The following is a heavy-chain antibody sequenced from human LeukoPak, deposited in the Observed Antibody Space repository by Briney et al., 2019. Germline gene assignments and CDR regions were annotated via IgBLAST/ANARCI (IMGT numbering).Heavy chain of an antibody. J-gene: IGHJ4*02. V-gene: IGHV4-38-2*02. Sequence: SETLSLTCTVSGYSISSGYYWGWIRQPPGKGLEWIGSIYYSGSTYYNPSLKSRVTISVDTSKNQFSLKLSSVTAADTAVYYCARRGRSHYWGQGTLVTVSS. CDR1: GYSISSGYY. CDR3: ARRGRSHY. CDR2: IYYSGST. D-gene: IGHD3-10*01.